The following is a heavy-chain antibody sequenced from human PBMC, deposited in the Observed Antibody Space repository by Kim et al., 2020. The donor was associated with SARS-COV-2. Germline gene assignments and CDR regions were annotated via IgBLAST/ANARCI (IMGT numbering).Heavy chain of an antibody. J-gene: IGHJ4*02. CDR2: S. D-gene: IGHD3-16*01. V-gene: IGHV4-30-2*04. CDR3: ARRGIAGLDY. Sequence: SYYNPALNSRLTISVDTSKNQFSLTPSSVTAADTAVYYCARRGIAGLDYWGQGTLVTVSS.